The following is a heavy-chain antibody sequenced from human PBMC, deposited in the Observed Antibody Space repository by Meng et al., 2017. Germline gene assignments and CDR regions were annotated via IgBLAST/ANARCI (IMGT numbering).Heavy chain of an antibody. CDR3: ARGGSYYSY. V-gene: IGHV3-53*02. CDR2: IYSGGST. D-gene: IGHD1-26*01. J-gene: IGHJ4*02. Sequence: VALGGSGGVIDEHGRSRRLAWAPCGFTASSNYMRWVRQAPGKGVGWVSVIYSGGSTYYAASVKGRFTISRDNSKNTLYLQMNSLRAEDTAVYYCARGGSYYSYWGQGTLVTVSS. CDR1: GFTASSNY.